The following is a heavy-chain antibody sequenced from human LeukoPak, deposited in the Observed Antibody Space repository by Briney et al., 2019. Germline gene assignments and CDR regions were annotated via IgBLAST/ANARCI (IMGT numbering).Heavy chain of an antibody. CDR3: AKENCSSTSCYLDWYSSSWVY. D-gene: IGHD2-2*01. CDR1: GFTFSSYS. Sequence: GGSLRLSCAASGFTFSSYSMNWVRQAPGKGLEWVSSISSSSSYIYYADSVKGRFTISRDNSKNTLYLQMNSLRAEDTAVYYCAKENCSSTSCYLDWYSSSWVYWGQGTLVTVSS. J-gene: IGHJ4*02. V-gene: IGHV3-21*01. CDR2: ISSSSSYI.